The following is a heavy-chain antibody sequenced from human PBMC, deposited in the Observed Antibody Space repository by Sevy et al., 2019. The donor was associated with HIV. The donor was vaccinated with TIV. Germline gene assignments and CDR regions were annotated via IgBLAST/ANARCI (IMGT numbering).Heavy chain of an antibody. CDR1: GFTFSSYW. CDR3: ARRPTDQSGSYWFDP. Sequence: GGSLRLSCAASGFTFSSYWMHWVRQAPGKGLVWASRIKTDGSDTSYADSVKGRFTISRDNTKNTLYLQMNSLRAEDTAVYYCARRPTDQSGSYWFDPWGQGTLVTVSS. CDR2: IKTDGSDT. J-gene: IGHJ5*02. V-gene: IGHV3-74*01. D-gene: IGHD1-26*01.